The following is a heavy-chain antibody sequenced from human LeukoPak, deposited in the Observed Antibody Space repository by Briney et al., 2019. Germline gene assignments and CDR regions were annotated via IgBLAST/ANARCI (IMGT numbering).Heavy chain of an antibody. D-gene: IGHD6-13*01. Sequence: PGRSLRLSCAASGFTFSSYDMHWVRQAPGKGLEWVAVISYDGSNKNFGDSVKGRFTISRDNSKNTLYLQMNSLRAEDTAVYYCASSSWYGGFDYWGQGTLVTVSS. V-gene: IGHV3-30*03. CDR3: ASSSWYGGFDY. CDR1: GFTFSSYD. CDR2: ISYDGSNK. J-gene: IGHJ4*02.